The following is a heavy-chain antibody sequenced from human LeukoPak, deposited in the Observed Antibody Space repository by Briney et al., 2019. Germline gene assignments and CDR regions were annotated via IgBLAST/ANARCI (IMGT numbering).Heavy chain of an antibody. CDR2: ISPYNGNT. CDR1: GYDFTSVG. CDR3: ARAGSGSGWYFDY. J-gene: IGHJ4*02. V-gene: IGHV1-18*01. Sequence: ASVKVSCKASGYDFTSVGISWVRRAPGQGLEWMGWISPYNGNTRYAQKFQGRVAMTTDTSTTTAYMELRGLRFNGTAVYYGARAGSGSGWYFDYWGEGTLVTVSS. D-gene: IGHD6-19*01.